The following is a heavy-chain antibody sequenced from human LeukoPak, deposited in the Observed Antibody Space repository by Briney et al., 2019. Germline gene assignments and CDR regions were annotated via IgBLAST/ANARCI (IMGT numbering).Heavy chain of an antibody. V-gene: IGHV3-48*01. CDR1: GFTFSSYS. CDR2: ISSSSSTI. D-gene: IGHD5-18*01. J-gene: IGHJ4*02. CDR3: ATYQGYNYGPFDY. Sequence: GGSLRLSCAASGFTFSSYSMNWVRQAPGKGLEWVSYISSSSSTIYYADSVKGRFTISRDNAKNSLYLQMNSLRAEDTAVYYCATYQGYNYGPFDYWGQGTLVTVSS.